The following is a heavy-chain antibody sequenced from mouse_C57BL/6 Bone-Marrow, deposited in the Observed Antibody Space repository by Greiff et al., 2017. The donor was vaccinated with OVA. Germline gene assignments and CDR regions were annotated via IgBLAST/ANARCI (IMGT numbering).Heavy chain of an antibody. V-gene: IGHV7-1*01. D-gene: IGHD1-1*01. CDR3: ARDAPHYYGSPWYFDV. J-gene: IGHJ1*03. CDR2: SRNKANDYTT. CDR1: GFTFSDFY. Sequence: EVKLVESGGGLVQSGRSLRLSCATSGFTFSDFYMEWVRQAPGKGLEWIAASRNKANDYTTEYSASVKGRFIVSRDTSQSILYLQMNALRAEDTAIYYCARDAPHYYGSPWYFDVWGTGTTVTVSS.